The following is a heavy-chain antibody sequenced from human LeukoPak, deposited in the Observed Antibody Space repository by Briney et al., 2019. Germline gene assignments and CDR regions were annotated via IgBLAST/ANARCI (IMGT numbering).Heavy chain of an antibody. D-gene: IGHD3-3*01. CDR1: GFTFSSYW. CDR3: ARDGVQGYDFWSGYRPPYYFDY. V-gene: IGHV3-74*01. J-gene: IGHJ4*02. Sequence: HAGGSLRLSCAASGFTFSSYWMHWVRQAPGKGLVWVSRINSDGSSTSYADSVKGRFTISRDNAKNTLYLQMNSLRAEDTAVYYCARDGVQGYDFWSGYRPPYYFDYWGQGTLVTVSS. CDR2: INSDGSST.